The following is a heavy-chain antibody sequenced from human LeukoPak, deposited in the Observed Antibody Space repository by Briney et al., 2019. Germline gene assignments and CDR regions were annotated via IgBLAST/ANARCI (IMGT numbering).Heavy chain of an antibody. CDR3: AGHYSSSSEDNWFDP. CDR1: GGSISSSSYY. V-gene: IGHV4-39*01. Sequence: SETLSLTCTVSGGSISSSSYYWGWIRQPPGKGLEWIGSIYYSGSTYYNPSLKSRVTISVDTSKNQFSLKLSSVTAADTAVYYCAGHYSSSSEDNWFDPWGQGTLVTVSS. J-gene: IGHJ5*02. CDR2: IYYSGST. D-gene: IGHD6-6*01.